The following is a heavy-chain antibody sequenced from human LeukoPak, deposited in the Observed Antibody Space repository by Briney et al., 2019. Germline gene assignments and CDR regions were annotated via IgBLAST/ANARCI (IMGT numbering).Heavy chain of an antibody. D-gene: IGHD4-17*01. CDR1: GFTVSSND. CDR2: IYSGGST. V-gene: IGHV3-53*04. Sequence: GGSLTLSCAASGFTVSSNDMSWVGQAPGKGLEWVSLIYSGGSTYYADSVKGRFTISTHNSKNTLYLQMNSLRAEDTAVYYCARAKGLGFFDYWGQGKLGPVSS. CDR3: ARAKGLGFFDY. J-gene: IGHJ4*03.